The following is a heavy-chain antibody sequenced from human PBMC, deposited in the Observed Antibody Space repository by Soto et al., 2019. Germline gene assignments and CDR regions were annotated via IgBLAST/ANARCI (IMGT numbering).Heavy chain of an antibody. Sequence: GASVKVSCKASGGTFSSYAISWVRQAPGQGLEWMGGIIPIFGTANYAQKFQGRVTITADESTSTAYMELSSLRSEDTAVYYCARVPNYYDSSGWADVWGQGTTVTVSS. D-gene: IGHD3-22*01. CDR2: IIPIFGTA. CDR3: ARVPNYYDSSGWADV. J-gene: IGHJ6*02. CDR1: GGTFSSYA. V-gene: IGHV1-69*13.